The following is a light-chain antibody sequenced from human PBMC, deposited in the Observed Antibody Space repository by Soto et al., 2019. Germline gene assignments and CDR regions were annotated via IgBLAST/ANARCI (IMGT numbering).Light chain of an antibody. CDR2: DAS. CDR1: QSVSSY. J-gene: IGKJ5*01. Sequence: EIVLTQSPATLSLSPGERATLSCRASQSVSSYLGWYQQKPGQAPRLLIYDASNRATGIPGRFSGSGSGTDFTLTICSLEPEDFAVYYCQQRSNWMGFGQGSRLEI. V-gene: IGKV3-11*01. CDR3: QQRSNWMG.